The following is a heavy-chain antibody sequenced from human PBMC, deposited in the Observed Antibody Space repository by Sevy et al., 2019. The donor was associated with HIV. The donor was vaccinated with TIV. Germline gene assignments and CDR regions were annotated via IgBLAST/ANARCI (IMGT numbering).Heavy chain of an antibody. CDR1: GFTFSNYW. CDR3: AREGYYDYIWGSYRYFNDY. Sequence: GGSLRLSCAASGFTFSNYWMTWVRQAPGKGLEWVAHIKQDGSEKHYVDSVKGRFTISRANSKNSVYLQMNRLRAEATAVYFCAREGYYDYIWGSYRYFNDYWGQGTLVTVSS. V-gene: IGHV3-7*03. D-gene: IGHD3-16*02. CDR2: IKQDGSEK. J-gene: IGHJ4*02.